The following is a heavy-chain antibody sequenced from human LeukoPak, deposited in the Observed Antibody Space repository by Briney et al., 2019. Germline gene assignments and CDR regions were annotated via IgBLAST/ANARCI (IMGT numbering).Heavy chain of an antibody. CDR2: IYYSGST. V-gene: IGHV4-59*01. J-gene: IGHJ4*02. CDR3: ARGSGAFDD. Sequence: SETLSLTCTVSGGSIGSYYWSWIRQPPGKGLEWIGYIYYSGSTNHNPSLKSRVTISVDTSKNQFSLKLNSVTAADTAVYNCARGSGAFDDWGQGTLVTVSS. CDR1: GGSIGSYY.